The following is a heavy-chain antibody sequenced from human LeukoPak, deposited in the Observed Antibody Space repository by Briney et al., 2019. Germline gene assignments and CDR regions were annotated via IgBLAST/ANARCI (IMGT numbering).Heavy chain of an antibody. D-gene: IGHD2-2*01. CDR1: GFTLSSYA. Sequence: GGSLRLSCAASGFTLSSYAMHWVRQAPGKGLEWVAVISYDGSNKYYADSVKGRFTISRDNSKNTLYLQMNSLRAEDTAVYYCARVNAVVVVPAAMKYWGQGTLVTVSS. CDR3: ARVNAVVVVPAAMKY. J-gene: IGHJ4*02. V-gene: IGHV3-30-3*01. CDR2: ISYDGSNK.